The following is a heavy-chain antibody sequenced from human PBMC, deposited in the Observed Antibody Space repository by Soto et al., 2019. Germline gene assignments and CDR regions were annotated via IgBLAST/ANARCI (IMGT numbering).Heavy chain of an antibody. CDR2: IIPIFGTA. CDR1: GGTFSSYA. V-gene: IGHV1-69*13. CDR3: ARDLEPRVGAPKFFLVVPAAIQDYYYYGMDV. J-gene: IGHJ6*02. Sequence: SVKVSCKASGGTFSSYAISWVRQAPGQGLEWMGGIIPIFGTANYAQKFQGRVTITADESTSTAYMELSSLRSEDTAVYYCARDLEPRVGAPKFFLVVPAAIQDYYYYGMDVWGQGTTVTVSS. D-gene: IGHD2-2*01.